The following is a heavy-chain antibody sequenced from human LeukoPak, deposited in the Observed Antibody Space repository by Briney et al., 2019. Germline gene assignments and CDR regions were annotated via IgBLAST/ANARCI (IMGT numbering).Heavy chain of an antibody. J-gene: IGHJ4*02. V-gene: IGHV1-2*02. Sequence: ASVKVSCKASGYTCTGYYMHWVRQAPGQGLEWMGWINPNSGGTNDAQKFQGRVTMTRDTSISTAYMELSRLRSDDTAVYYCARGGYCSSTSCYYTGDFDYWGQGTLVTVSS. CDR1: GYTCTGYY. CDR2: INPNSGGT. CDR3: ARGGYCSSTSCYYTGDFDY. D-gene: IGHD2-2*01.